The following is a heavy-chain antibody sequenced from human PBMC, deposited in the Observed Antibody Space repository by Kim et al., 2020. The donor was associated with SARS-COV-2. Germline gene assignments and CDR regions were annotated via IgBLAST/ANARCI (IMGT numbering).Heavy chain of an antibody. V-gene: IGHV3-48*03. D-gene: IGHD2-2*01. Sequence: GGSLRLSCAASGFTFSSYEMNWVRQAPGKGLEWVSYISSSGSTIYYADSVKGRFTISRDNAKNSLYLQMNSLRAEDTAVYYCARDEYCSSTSCTPAYYYYGMDVWGQGTTVTVSS. CDR3: ARDEYCSSTSCTPAYYYYGMDV. J-gene: IGHJ6*02. CDR1: GFTFSSYE. CDR2: ISSSGSTI.